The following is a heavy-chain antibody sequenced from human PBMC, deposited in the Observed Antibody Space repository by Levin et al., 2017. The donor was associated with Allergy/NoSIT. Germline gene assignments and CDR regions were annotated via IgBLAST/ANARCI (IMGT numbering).Heavy chain of an antibody. CDR2: ISSSGSTI. CDR3: ARVGHSSGWYLHYFDY. V-gene: IGHV3-48*03. D-gene: IGHD6-19*01. Sequence: PGGSLRLSCAASGFTFSSYEMNWVRQAPGKGLEWVSYISSSGSTIYYADSVKGRFTISRDNAKNSLYLQMNSLRAEDMAVYYCARVGHSSGWYLHYFDYWGQGTLVTVSS. CDR1: GFTFSSYE. J-gene: IGHJ4*02.